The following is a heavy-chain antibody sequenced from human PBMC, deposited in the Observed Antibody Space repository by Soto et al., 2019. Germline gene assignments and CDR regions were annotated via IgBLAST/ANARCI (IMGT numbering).Heavy chain of an antibody. Sequence: ASVKVSCKASGYTFTSYGISWVRQAPGQGLEWMGWISAYNGDTNYAQKLQGRVTMTTDTSTSTAYMELRSLRSDDTAVYYCAREHYDCWSGSQVQMDVWGQGTRVTVAS. CDR2: ISAYNGDT. CDR3: AREHYDCWSGSQVQMDV. J-gene: IGHJ6*02. CDR1: GYTFTSYG. V-gene: IGHV1-18*04. D-gene: IGHD3-3*01.